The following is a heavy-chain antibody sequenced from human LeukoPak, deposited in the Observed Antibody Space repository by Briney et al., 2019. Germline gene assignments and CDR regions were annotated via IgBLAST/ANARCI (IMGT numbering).Heavy chain of an antibody. CDR3: ARGRRGAAQRGAFDI. D-gene: IGHD6-6*01. Sequence: SETLSLTCTISGYSISSGYYWGWIRQPPGQGLEWIGEINHSGSTNYNPSLKSRVTISVDTSKNQFSLKLSSVTAADTAVYYCARGRRGAAQRGAFDIWGQGTMVTVSS. CDR2: INHSGST. V-gene: IGHV4-38-2*02. J-gene: IGHJ3*02. CDR1: GYSISSGYY.